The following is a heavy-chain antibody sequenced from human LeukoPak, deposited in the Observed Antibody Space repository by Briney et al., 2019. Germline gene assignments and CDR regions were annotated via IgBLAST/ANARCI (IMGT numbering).Heavy chain of an antibody. CDR3: ARVPGGEGTADDY. V-gene: IGHV1-46*01. CDR2: INPSAGST. Sequence: ASVKVSCKASGYTFTDYYIHWVRQAPGQGLEWMGIINPSAGSTIYAQKFQGRFTMTRDTSTSTVYMELSSLRSEDTAVYYCARVPGGEGTADDYWGQGTLVSVSP. J-gene: IGHJ4*02. D-gene: IGHD3-10*01. CDR1: GYTFTDYY.